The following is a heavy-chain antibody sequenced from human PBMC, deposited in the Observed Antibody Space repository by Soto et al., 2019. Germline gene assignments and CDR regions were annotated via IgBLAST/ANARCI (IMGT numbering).Heavy chain of an antibody. CDR2: IKERGFA. V-gene: IGHV4-34*01. J-gene: IGHJ4*02. Sequence: SETLSLTCVVYNGSFSDYFWNWIRQPPGKGLERIGEIKERGFATYNPSLKRRVTMSVDTANNQFSLKVTSVTAADTAVYYCARGKSSGPLYYFDTWAQGTLVTVYS. D-gene: IGHD6-19*01. CDR3: ARGKSSGPLYYFDT. CDR1: NGSFSDYF.